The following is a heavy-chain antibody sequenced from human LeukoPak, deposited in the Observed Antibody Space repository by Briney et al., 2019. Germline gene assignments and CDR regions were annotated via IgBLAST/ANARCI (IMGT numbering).Heavy chain of an antibody. CDR2: IYHSGST. CDR1: GGSISSGDYY. J-gene: IGHJ4*02. D-gene: IGHD6-19*01. CDR3: ARDYRSSGWPGGWDY. Sequence: PSETLSLTCTVSGGSISSGDYYWSWIRQSPGKGLEWIGYIYHSGSTYYNPSLKSRVTISVDRSKNQFSLKLTSVTAADTAVYYCARDYRSSGWPGGWDYWGQGTLVTVSS. V-gene: IGHV4-30-2*06.